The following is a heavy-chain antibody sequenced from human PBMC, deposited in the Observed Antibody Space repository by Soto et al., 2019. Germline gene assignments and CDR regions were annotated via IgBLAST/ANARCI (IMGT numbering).Heavy chain of an antibody. V-gene: IGHV5-51*01. J-gene: IGHJ6*02. CDR2: IYPGDSDT. CDR1: GYTFTNYW. CDR3: AASIFYYGMDV. Sequence: GESLKISCKGSGYTFTNYWIGWVRQMPGKGLGWMGIIYPGDSDTKYNPSFQGQVTISADKSITTTYLRWTSLKASDTAIYYCAASIFYYGMDVWGQGTTVTVSS.